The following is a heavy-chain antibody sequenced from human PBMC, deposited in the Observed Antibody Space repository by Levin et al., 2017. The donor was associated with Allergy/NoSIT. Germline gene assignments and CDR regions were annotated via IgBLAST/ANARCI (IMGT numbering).Heavy chain of an antibody. V-gene: IGHV1-2*02. CDR2: ITPHTGAA. Sequence: ASVKVSCKTSGYTFTDYFLHWVRQAPGQGLEWMGWITPHTGAADYAHRFQGRVTMTRDTSISTVYMELTRPTSDDTAVYFCARERYSGYDLDYWGQGTLVTVSS. D-gene: IGHD5-12*01. J-gene: IGHJ4*02. CDR3: ARERYSGYDLDY. CDR1: GYTFTDYF.